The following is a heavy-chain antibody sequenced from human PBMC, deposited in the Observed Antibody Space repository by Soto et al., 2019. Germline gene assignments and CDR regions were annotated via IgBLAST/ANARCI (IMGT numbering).Heavy chain of an antibody. CDR2: ISSSSSTI. D-gene: IGHD5-18*01. Sequence: GGSLRLSCAASGFTFGSYSMNWVRQAPGKGLEWVSYISSSSSTIYYADSVEGRFTISRDNAKNSLDLQMNSLRAEDTAVYYCAKDGGYSYGPYDYWGQGTLVTVS. J-gene: IGHJ4*02. CDR3: AKDGGYSYGPYDY. V-gene: IGHV3-48*01. CDR1: GFTFGSYS.